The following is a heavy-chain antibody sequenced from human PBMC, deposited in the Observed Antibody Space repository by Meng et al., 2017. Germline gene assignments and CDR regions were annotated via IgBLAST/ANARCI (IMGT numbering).Heavy chain of an antibody. V-gene: IGHV3-66*02. CDR3: ARDHSSRYYYGRSGAFDI. J-gene: IGHJ3*02. CDR1: GFNVRGGY. CDR2: IYGDGTT. Sequence: GESLKISCAASGFNVRGGYMSWVRQAPGKVLEWVSAIYGDGTTYFADSVKGRFTISRDNAKNSLYLQMNSLRAEDTAVYYCARDHSSRYYYGRSGAFDIWGQGTMVTVSS. D-gene: IGHD3-10*01.